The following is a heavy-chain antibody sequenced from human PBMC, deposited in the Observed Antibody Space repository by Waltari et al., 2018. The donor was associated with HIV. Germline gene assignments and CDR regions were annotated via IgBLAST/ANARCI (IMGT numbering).Heavy chain of an antibody. Sequence: QVQLVESGGGVVQPGRSLRRSCAAPGISFCFSYGMQWARQAPGKGLEWVASISYDAPTLYYAHSVKGRFTISRYNSKKILYLQMDSLRGEDTALYFCATDRRQGFYFDNNGERPFASWGQGTLVTVSS. J-gene: IGHJ4*02. CDR3: ATDRRQGFYFDNNGERPFAS. D-gene: IGHD3-22*01. CDR1: GISFCFSYG. CDR2: ISYDAPTL. V-gene: IGHV3-30*03.